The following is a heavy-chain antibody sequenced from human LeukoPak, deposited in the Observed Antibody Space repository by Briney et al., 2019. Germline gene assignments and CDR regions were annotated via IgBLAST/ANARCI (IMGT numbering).Heavy chain of an antibody. CDR2: ISAYNGNT. V-gene: IGHV1-18*01. CDR3: ARDLGYSSGWPGYYYYGMDV. D-gene: IGHD6-19*01. J-gene: IGHJ6*02. Sequence: APVKVSCKASGYTFTSYGISWVRQAPGQGLEWMGWISAYNGNTNYAQKLQGRVTMTTDTSTSTAYMELRSLRSDDTAVYYCARDLGYSSGWPGYYYYGMDVWGQGTTVTVSS. CDR1: GYTFTSYG.